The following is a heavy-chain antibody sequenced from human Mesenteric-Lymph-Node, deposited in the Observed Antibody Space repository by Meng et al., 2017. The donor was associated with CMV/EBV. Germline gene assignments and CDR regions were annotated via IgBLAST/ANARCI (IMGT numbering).Heavy chain of an antibody. D-gene: IGHD3-22*01. CDR3: AKVGGFDYDSSGYYGLNS. Sequence: ASVKVSCKASGYTFSSYGINWVRQAPGQGLEWMGWISTYNGNTNYAQNFQGRVTMTRDTSISTAYMELSRLRSDDTALYYCAKVGGFDYDSSGYYGLNSWGQGTLVTVSS. J-gene: IGHJ4*02. CDR2: ISTYNGNT. V-gene: IGHV1-18*01. CDR1: GYTFSSYG.